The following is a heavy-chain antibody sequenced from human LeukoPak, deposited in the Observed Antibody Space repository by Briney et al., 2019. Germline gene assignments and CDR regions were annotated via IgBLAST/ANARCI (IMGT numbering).Heavy chain of an antibody. Sequence: ASVKVSCKASGYTFTSYYMHWVRQAPGQGLEWMGWISAYNSNTNYAQKLQGRVTMTTDTSTSTAYMELRSLRSDDTAVYYCARDTVYCTNGVCYTPTYYYGMDVWGQGTTVTVSS. J-gene: IGHJ6*02. CDR1: GYTFTSYY. D-gene: IGHD2-8*01. CDR3: ARDTVYCTNGVCYTPTYYYGMDV. V-gene: IGHV1-18*04. CDR2: ISAYNSNT.